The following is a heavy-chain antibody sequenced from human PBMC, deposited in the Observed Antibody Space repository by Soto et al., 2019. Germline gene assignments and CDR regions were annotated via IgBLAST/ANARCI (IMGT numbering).Heavy chain of an antibody. CDR1: GYSFTSYW. J-gene: IGHJ6*02. CDR2: IDPSDSYT. V-gene: IGHV5-10-1*01. D-gene: IGHD6-13*01. Sequence: ESLTISCTGSGYSFTSYWIGWVRQMPGKGLEWMGRIDPSDSYTNYSPSFQGHVTISADKSISTAYLQWSSLKASDTAMYYCARRPEAADPLGYYCYGMDVWGQGTKVTVYS. CDR3: ARRPEAADPLGYYCYGMDV.